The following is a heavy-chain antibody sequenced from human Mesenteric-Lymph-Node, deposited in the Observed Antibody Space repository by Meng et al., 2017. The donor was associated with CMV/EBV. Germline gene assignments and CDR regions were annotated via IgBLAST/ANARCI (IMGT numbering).Heavy chain of an antibody. CDR1: GFTVSRNY. D-gene: IGHD2-8*01. CDR3: ARHRVSVYYYYGMDV. V-gene: IGHV3-21*01. Sequence: GGSLRLSCAASGFTVSRNYMNWVRQAPGKGLEWVSSVNTDSTYIYYADSVKGRFTISRDNAKNSLYLQMNSLGAEDTAIYYCARHRVSVYYYYGMDVWGQGTTVTVSS. J-gene: IGHJ6*02. CDR2: VNTDSTYI.